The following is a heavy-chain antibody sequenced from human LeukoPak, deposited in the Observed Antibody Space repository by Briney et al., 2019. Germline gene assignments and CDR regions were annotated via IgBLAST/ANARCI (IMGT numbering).Heavy chain of an antibody. CDR2: IIPIFGTA. J-gene: IGHJ1*01. D-gene: IGHD3-22*01. V-gene: IGHV1-69*13. CDR3: ARERIEHETHYYDSSGYYPRYFQH. CDR1: GGTFSSYA. Sequence: SVKVSCKASGGTFSSYAISWVRQAPGQGLEWMGGIIPIFGTANYAQKFQGRVTITADESTSTAYMELSSLRSEDTAVYYCARERIEHETHYYDSSGYYPRYFQHWGQGTLVTVSS.